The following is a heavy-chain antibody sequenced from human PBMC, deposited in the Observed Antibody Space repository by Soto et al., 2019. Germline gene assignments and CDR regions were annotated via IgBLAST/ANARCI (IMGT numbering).Heavy chain of an antibody. CDR2: INHSGST. V-gene: IGHV4-34*01. Sequence: SETLSLTCAVYGGAFSGYYWSWIRQPPGKGLEWIGEINHSGSTNYNPSLKSRVTISVDTSKNQFSLKLSSVTAADTAVYYCARGSKDCSSTSCLKKRFDYWGQGTLVTVSS. J-gene: IGHJ4*02. D-gene: IGHD2-2*01. CDR3: ARGSKDCSSTSCLKKRFDY. CDR1: GGAFSGYY.